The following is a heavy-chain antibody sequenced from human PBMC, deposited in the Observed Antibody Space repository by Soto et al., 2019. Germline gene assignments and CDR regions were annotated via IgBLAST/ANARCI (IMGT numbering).Heavy chain of an antibody. CDR1: GFTVSGNY. V-gene: IGHV3-66*01. J-gene: IGHJ3*02. CDR3: ARDPKGAFDI. CDR2: IYTGGST. Sequence: EVQLVESGGGLVQPGGSLRLSCAASGFTVSGNYMSWVRQAPGKGLEWVSVIYTGGSTYYADSVKGRFTISRDNSRNTLYLQMNNLRAEDTAVYYCARDPKGAFDIWGQGTMVTVSS.